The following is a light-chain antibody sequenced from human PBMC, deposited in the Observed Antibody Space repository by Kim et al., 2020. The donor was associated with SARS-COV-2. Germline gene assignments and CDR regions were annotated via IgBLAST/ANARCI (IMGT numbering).Light chain of an antibody. CDR3: QVWDSGSDQWV. J-gene: IGLJ3*02. Sequence: SYELTQPPSVSEAPGKTATITCGGDDIGTKSVHWYQQKPGQAPVLVIYYDTDRPSGIPERFSASNSGNTATLTASRVEAGDEADSYCQVWDSGSDQWV. V-gene: IGLV3-21*04. CDR2: YDT. CDR1: DIGTKS.